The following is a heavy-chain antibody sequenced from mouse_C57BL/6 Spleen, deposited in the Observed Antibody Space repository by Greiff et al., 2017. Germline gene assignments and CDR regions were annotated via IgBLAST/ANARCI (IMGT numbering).Heavy chain of an antibody. Sequence: EVKLQESGPGMVKPSQSLSLPCTVTGYSITSGYDWHWIRHFPGNKLEWMGYISYSGSTNYNPSLKSRISITHDTSKNHFFLKLNSVTTEDTATYYCARDSSGYSWFAYWGQGTLVTVAA. CDR2: ISYSGST. J-gene: IGHJ3*01. CDR1: GYSITSGYD. CDR3: ARDSSGYSWFAY. V-gene: IGHV3-1*01. D-gene: IGHD3-2*02.